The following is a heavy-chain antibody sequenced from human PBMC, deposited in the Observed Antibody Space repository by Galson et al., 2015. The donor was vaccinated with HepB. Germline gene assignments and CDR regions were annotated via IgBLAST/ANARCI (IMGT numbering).Heavy chain of an antibody. CDR3: AREEGTTAIPGYYYYYMDV. J-gene: IGHJ6*03. CDR2: ISSSSSYI. D-gene: IGHD4-17*01. V-gene: IGHV3-21*01. Sequence: SLRLSCAASGFTFSSYSMNWVRQAPGKGLEWVSSISSSSSYIYYADSVKGRFTISRDNAKNSLYLQMNSLRAEDTAVYYCAREEGTTAIPGYYYYYMDVWGKGTTVTVSS. CDR1: GFTFSSYS.